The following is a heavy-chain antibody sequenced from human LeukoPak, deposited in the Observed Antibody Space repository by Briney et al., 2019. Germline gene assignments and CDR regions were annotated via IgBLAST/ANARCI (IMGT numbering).Heavy chain of an antibody. V-gene: IGHV3-21*01. J-gene: IGHJ3*02. CDR1: GFTFSSNS. CDR2: ISSSSNYI. Sequence: GGSLRLSCAASGFTFSSNSMNWVRQAPGKGLEWVSSISSSSNYIYYADSVKGRFTISRDNAKNSLYLQMNSLRAEDTAVYYCARDRMGSSWRNDAFDIWGQGTMVTVSS. CDR3: ARDRMGSSWRNDAFDI. D-gene: IGHD6-13*01.